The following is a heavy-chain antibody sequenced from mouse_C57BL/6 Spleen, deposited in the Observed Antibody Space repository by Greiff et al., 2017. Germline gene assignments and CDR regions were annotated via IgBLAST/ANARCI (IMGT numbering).Heavy chain of an antibody. CDR1: GFTCTDYY. CDR3: ARYAGTNAMDY. D-gene: IGHD4-1*01. J-gene: IGHJ4*01. CDR2: IRNKAHGYTT. V-gene: IGHV7-3*01. Sequence: EVQGVESGGGLVQPGGSLSLTCAASGFTCTDYYMSWVRQPPGKALEWLGFIRNKAHGYTTEYSASVKGRFTISRDNSQSILYLQMNALRAEDSATYDCARYAGTNAMDYWGQGTSVTVSS.